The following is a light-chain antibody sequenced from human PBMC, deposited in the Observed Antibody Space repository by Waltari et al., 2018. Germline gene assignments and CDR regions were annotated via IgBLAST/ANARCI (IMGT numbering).Light chain of an antibody. CDR3: QQYGSAPWT. CDR2: GAS. V-gene: IGKV3-20*01. J-gene: IGKJ1*01. Sequence: EIVLTQSPGTLSLSPGERATLSCRTSQSVSSSYLAWYQQKPGPAPRPLIYGASSSATGIPDRFSRSGSGTDFTLTISRLEPEDFAVYCCQQYGSAPWTFGQGTKVEIK. CDR1: QSVSSSY.